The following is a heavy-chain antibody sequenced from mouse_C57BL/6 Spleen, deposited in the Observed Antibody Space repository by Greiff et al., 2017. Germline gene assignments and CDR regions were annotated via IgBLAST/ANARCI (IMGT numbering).Heavy chain of an antibody. CDR3: ARDGESYDGYYEYYAKDY. J-gene: IGHJ4*01. Sequence: EVKLQESEGGLVQPGSSMKLSCTASGFTFSDYYMAWVRQVPEQGLEWVANINYDGSSTYYLDSLKSRFIISRDNAKNILYLQVSSLKSEDTATYYCARDGESYDGYYEYYAKDYWGQGTSVTVSS. CDR1: GFTFSDYY. D-gene: IGHD2-3*01. CDR2: INYDGSST. V-gene: IGHV5-16*01.